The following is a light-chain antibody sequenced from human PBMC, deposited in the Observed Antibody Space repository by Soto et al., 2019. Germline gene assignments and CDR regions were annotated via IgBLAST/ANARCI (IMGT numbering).Light chain of an antibody. CDR1: QSVSSSY. CDR3: QHEFT. CDR2: GAS. Sequence: EIVLTQSPGTLSLSPGERATLSCRASQSVSSSYLAWYQQKPGQAPRLLIYGASSRATGIPDRFSGSGSGTDFTLTISRLEPEDFAVYYCQHEFTFGPGTKVDIE. V-gene: IGKV3-20*01. J-gene: IGKJ3*01.